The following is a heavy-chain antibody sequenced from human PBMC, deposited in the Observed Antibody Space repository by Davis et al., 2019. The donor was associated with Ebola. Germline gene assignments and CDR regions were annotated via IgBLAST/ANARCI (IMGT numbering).Heavy chain of an antibody. V-gene: IGHV1-8*02. CDR1: GGTFSSYT. CDR3: ARDRLLRQLYYYYYYGMDV. CDR2: INPNSGNT. J-gene: IGHJ6*02. D-gene: IGHD6-13*01. Sequence: AASVKVSCKASGGTFSSYTINWVRQATGQGLEWMGWINPNSGNTGYAQKFQGRVTMTRENSISTAYMELSSLRSEDTAVYYCARDRLLRQLYYYYYYGMDVWGQGTTVTVSS.